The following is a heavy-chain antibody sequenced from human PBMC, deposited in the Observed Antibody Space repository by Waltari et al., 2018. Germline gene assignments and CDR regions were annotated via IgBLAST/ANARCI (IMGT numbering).Heavy chain of an antibody. V-gene: IGHV3-9*01. J-gene: IGHJ6*02. CDR3: AKDLVYNTPGIDV. CDR1: AFRFDAYA. D-gene: IGHD1-20*01. Sequence: ELLVVESGGHSVRPGESLRLSCPAAAFRFDAYAINWVRQAPGKGLEWVSGIGWNGDNIDYADSVKGRFTISRDKAKNSVFLQMNGLKVEDTARYFCAKDLVYNTPGIDVWGRGTTVIVSS. CDR2: IGWNGDNI.